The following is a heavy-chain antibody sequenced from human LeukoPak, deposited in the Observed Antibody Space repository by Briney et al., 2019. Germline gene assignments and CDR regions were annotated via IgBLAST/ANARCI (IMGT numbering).Heavy chain of an antibody. V-gene: IGHV3-21*01. CDR3: ARARGSSSWSYYFDY. D-gene: IGHD6-13*01. CDR2: ISSSSSYI. Sequence: PGGSLRLSCAASGSTFSSYSMNWVRQAPGKGLEWVSSISSSSSYIYYADSVKGRFTISRDNAKNSLYLQMNSLRAEDTAVYYCARARGSSSWSYYFDYWGQGTLVTVSS. CDR1: GSTFSSYS. J-gene: IGHJ4*02.